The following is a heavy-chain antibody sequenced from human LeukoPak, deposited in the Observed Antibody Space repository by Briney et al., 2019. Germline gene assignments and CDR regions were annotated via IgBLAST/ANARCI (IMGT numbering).Heavy chain of an antibody. V-gene: IGHV3-23*01. J-gene: IGHJ3*02. CDR2: ISGSGGST. D-gene: IGHD3-10*01. Sequence: PGGSLRLSCAASGFTFSSYAMSWVRQAPGKGREGVSAISGSGGSTYYADSVKGRFTISRDNSKNTLYLQMNSLRAEDTAVYYCAKARGIRDAFDIWGQGTMVTVSS. CDR3: AKARGIRDAFDI. CDR1: GFTFSSYA.